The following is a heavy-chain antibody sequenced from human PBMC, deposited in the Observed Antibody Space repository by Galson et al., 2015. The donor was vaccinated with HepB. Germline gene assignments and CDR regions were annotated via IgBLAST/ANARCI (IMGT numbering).Heavy chain of an antibody. V-gene: IGHV3-30*18. J-gene: IGHJ4*02. CDR3: AKDWRDSSGYLDY. D-gene: IGHD3-22*01. CDR1: GFTFSSYG. CDR2: ISYDGSNK. Sequence: SLRLSCAASGFTFSSYGMHWVRQAPGKGLEWVAVISYDGSNKYYADSVKGRFTISRDNSKNTLYLQMNSLRAEDTAVYYCAKDWRDSSGYLDYWGQGTLVTVSS.